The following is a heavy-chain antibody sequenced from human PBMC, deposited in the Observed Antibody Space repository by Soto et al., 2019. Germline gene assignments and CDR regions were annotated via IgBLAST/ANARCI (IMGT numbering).Heavy chain of an antibody. CDR3: ARDPGYCSSTSCYPPAYGMDV. D-gene: IGHD2-2*01. J-gene: IGHJ6*02. CDR1: GFTFSSYS. CDR2: ISSSSSTI. Sequence: GGSLRLSCAASGFTFSSYSMNWVRQAPGKGLEWVSYISSSSSTIYYADSVKGRFTISRDNAKNSLYLQMNSLRAEDTAVYYCARDPGYCSSTSCYPPAYGMDVWG. V-gene: IGHV3-48*01.